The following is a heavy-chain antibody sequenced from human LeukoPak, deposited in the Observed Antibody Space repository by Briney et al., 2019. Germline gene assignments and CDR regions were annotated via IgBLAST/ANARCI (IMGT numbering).Heavy chain of an antibody. J-gene: IGHJ4*02. V-gene: IGHV3-23*01. Sequence: GGSLRLSCAASGFTFSSYAMSWVRQTPGKGPEWVSAISGSSGTTYYADSVKGRFTISRDNAKNSLYLQMNTLRAEDTAVYYCARDPPFIIGTTFFDYWGQGTLVTVSS. CDR2: ISGSSGTT. CDR3: ARDPPFIIGTTFFDY. CDR1: GFTFSSYA. D-gene: IGHD1-20*01.